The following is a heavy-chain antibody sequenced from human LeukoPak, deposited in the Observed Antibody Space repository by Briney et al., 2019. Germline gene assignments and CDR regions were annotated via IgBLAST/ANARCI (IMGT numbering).Heavy chain of an antibody. D-gene: IGHD3-3*01. V-gene: IGHV3-53*01. J-gene: IGHJ6*02. Sequence: PGGSLRLSCAASGFTVSSNYMSWVRQAPGKGLEWVSVIYSGGSTYYADSVKGRFTISRDNSKNTLYLQMNSLRAEDTAVYYCASYDFWGGYQSTMDVWGQGTTVTVSS. CDR3: ASYDFWGGYQSTMDV. CDR2: IYSGGST. CDR1: GFTVSSNY.